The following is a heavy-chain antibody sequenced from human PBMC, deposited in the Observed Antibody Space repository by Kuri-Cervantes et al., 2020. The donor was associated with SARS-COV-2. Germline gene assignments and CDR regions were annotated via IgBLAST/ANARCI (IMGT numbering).Heavy chain of an antibody. D-gene: IGHD6-19*01. Sequence: KVSCKGSGYSFTSYWIGWVRQMPGKGLEWMGIIYPGDSDTRYSPSFQGQVTISADRSISTAYLQWSSLKASDTAMYYCARHLGSGWPGAYYYYYMDVWGKGTTVTVSS. CDR3: ARHLGSGWPGAYYYYYMDV. CDR2: IYPGDSDT. V-gene: IGHV5-51*01. J-gene: IGHJ6*03. CDR1: GYSFTSYW.